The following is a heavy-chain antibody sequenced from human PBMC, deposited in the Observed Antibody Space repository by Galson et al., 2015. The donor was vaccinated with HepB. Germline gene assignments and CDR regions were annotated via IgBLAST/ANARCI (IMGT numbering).Heavy chain of an antibody. V-gene: IGHV3-7*03. J-gene: IGHJ3*01. CDR2: IKQDGGKK. D-gene: IGHD3-22*01. CDR1: GLTFSSYW. Sequence: SLRLSCAASGLTFSSYWMSWVRQAPGKGLEWVANIKQDGGKKYYVDSVKGRFTISRDNAKNSLYLQMNSLRAEDTAVYYCARDYDYYYDNSGRFDAFDVWGQGTMVTVSS. CDR3: ARDYDYYYDNSGRFDAFDV.